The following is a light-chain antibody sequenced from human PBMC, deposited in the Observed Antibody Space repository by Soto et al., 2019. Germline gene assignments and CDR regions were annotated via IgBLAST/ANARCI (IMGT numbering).Light chain of an antibody. CDR3: QQYNSYPLT. Sequence: DIQMTQSPSNLSASVGDRVTITCRASKSISSWLAWYQQKLGKAPKLLIYKASSLESGVPSRFSGSESGTEFTLTISSLQPDDFASYYCQQYNSYPLTFGGGTRVDSK. V-gene: IGKV1-5*03. J-gene: IGKJ4*01. CDR2: KAS. CDR1: KSISSW.